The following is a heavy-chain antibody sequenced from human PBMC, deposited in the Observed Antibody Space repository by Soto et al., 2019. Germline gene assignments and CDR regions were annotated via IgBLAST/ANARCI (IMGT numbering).Heavy chain of an antibody. CDR3: AKAGYYYGSGSYYNWFDP. J-gene: IGHJ5*02. CDR2: ISGSGGST. D-gene: IGHD3-10*01. CDR1: GFTFSSYA. V-gene: IGHV3-23*01. Sequence: GGSLRLSCAASGFTFSSYAMSWVRQAPGKGLGWVSAISGSGGSTYYADSVKGRFTISRDNSKNTLYLQMNSLRAEDTAVYYCAKAGYYYGSGSYYNWFDPWGQGTLVTVSS.